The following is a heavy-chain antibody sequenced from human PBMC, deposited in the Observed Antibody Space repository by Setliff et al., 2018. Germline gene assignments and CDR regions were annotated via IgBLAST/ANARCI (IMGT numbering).Heavy chain of an antibody. V-gene: IGHV3-20*04. CDR3: ARGSTGLLYYYYMDV. CDR2: INWNGGRT. D-gene: IGHD1-1*01. Sequence: ETLSLTCTVSGGSITSSSYYWGWIRQPPGKGLEWVSGINWNGGRTGYADSVKGRFTISRDNAKNSLYLQMNSLRAEDTALYYCARGSTGLLYYYYMDVWGKGTTVTVSS. CDR1: GGSITSSSYY. J-gene: IGHJ6*03.